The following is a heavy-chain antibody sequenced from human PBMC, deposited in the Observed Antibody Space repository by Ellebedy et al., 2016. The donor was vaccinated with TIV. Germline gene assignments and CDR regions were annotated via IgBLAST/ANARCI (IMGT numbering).Heavy chain of an antibody. CDR1: GYTLTELS. CDR2: FDPEDGET. V-gene: IGHV1-24*01. Sequence: AASVKVSCKISGYTLTELSMHWVRQTPGKGLEWMGGFDPEDGETIYAQKFQGRVTMTEDTSTDTAYMKLSNLRSADTAVYYCATRYSGYEDGFDYWGQGTLVIVSS. CDR3: ATRYSGYEDGFDY. J-gene: IGHJ4*02. D-gene: IGHD5-12*01.